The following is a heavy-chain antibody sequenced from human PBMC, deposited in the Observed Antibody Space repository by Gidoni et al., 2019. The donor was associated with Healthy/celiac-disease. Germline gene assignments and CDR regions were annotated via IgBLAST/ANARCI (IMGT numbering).Heavy chain of an antibody. CDR2: IYSGGST. V-gene: IGHV3-53*01. CDR3: ATVAVAGNLAEYFQH. J-gene: IGHJ1*01. Sequence: EAPLVESGGGLIQPVVSLRLSCAPSGFPVCRNYMSWVRQDPGKGLEWVSVIYSGGSTYYADSVKGRFTISRDNSKNTLYLQMNSLRAEDTAVDYCATVAVAGNLAEYFQHWGQGTLVTVSS. CDR1: GFPVCRNY. D-gene: IGHD6-19*01.